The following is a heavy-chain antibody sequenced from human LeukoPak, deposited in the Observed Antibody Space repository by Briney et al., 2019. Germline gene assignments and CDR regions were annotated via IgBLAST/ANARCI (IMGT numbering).Heavy chain of an antibody. Sequence: PGGSLRLSCAASGFTFSNYWMSWVRQAPGKGLVWVSRINTDGSSTSYADSVKGRFTISRDNAKNTLYLQMNSLRAEDTAVYYCARSEAVAGTGLDYWGQGTLVTVSS. J-gene: IGHJ4*02. V-gene: IGHV3-74*01. CDR2: INTDGSST. D-gene: IGHD6-19*01. CDR1: GFTFSNYW. CDR3: ARSEAVAGTGLDY.